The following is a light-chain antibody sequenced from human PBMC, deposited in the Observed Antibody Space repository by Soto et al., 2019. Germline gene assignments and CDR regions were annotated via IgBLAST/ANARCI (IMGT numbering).Light chain of an antibody. Sequence: EIMMTQSPATLSVSPGERATLSCWASQSVSSNLVWYQQKPGQAPRLLIYGASTRATGIPARFSGSGSGTEFTLTITSLQSEDFALYYCQQYNNWPRTFGQGTKVEIK. CDR2: GAS. V-gene: IGKV3-15*01. CDR1: QSVSSN. CDR3: QQYNNWPRT. J-gene: IGKJ1*01.